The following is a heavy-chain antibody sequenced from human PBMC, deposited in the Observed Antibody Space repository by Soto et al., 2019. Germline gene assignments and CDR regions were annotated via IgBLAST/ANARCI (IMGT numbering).Heavy chain of an antibody. D-gene: IGHD2-15*01. V-gene: IGHV3-23*01. J-gene: IGHJ6*03. Sequence: GGSLRLSCAASGFTFSSYAMSWVRQAPGKGLEWVSAISGSGGSTYYADSVKGRFTISRDNSKNTLYLQMNSLRAEDTAVYYFAKSGCSGGSCYASYYYYYMDVWGKGTTVTVSS. CDR3: AKSGCSGGSCYASYYYYYMDV. CDR1: GFTFSSYA. CDR2: ISGSGGST.